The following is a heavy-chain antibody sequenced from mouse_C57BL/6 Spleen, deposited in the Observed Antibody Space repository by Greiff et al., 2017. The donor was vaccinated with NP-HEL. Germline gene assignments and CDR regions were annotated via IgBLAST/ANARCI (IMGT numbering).Heavy chain of an antibody. Sequence: VQLQQSGAELVKPGASVKMSCKASGYTFTSYWITWVKQRPGQGLEWIGDIYPGSGSTNYNEKFKSKATLTVDTSSSTAYMQLSSLTSEDSAVYYCARGGDFTTVVAGWYFDVWGTGTTVTVSS. CDR3: ARGGDFTTVVAGWYFDV. V-gene: IGHV1-55*01. J-gene: IGHJ1*03. CDR1: GYTFTSYW. CDR2: IYPGSGST. D-gene: IGHD1-1*01.